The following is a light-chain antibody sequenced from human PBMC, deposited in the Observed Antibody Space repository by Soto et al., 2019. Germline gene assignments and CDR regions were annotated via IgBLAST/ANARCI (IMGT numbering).Light chain of an antibody. V-gene: IGKV3-15*01. Sequence: EIVMTQSPCALSLSPGERARRSCMASQSVFNNHIGWYQQKPGQAPRLLIYGASTRATGIPARFSGSGSGTEFTLTISSLQSEDFAVYYCQQYNNWPPLTFGGGTKVDI. CDR1: QSVFNN. CDR2: GAS. J-gene: IGKJ4*01. CDR3: QQYNNWPPLT.